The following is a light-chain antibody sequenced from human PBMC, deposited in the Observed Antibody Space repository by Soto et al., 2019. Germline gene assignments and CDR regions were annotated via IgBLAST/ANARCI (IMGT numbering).Light chain of an antibody. CDR3: HQRSNWTPIT. CDR2: DAS. Sequence: VMTQYKATLSVSPGDRATLSCRASQTISSNLAWYQQKPGQAPRLLIFDASNRATGIPARFSGSGSGTDFTLTISILEPEDFAVYYCHQRSNWTPITFCQGTRLEI. V-gene: IGKV3-11*01. CDR1: QTISSN. J-gene: IGKJ5*01.